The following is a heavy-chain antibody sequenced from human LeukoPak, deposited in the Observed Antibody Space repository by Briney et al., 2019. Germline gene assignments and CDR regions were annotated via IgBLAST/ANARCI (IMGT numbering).Heavy chain of an antibody. D-gene: IGHD6-13*01. CDR3: AKALYRDSSSWDFTYYNYGMDV. CDR2: ISYDGSNK. CDR1: GFTFSSYG. Sequence: GRSLRLSCAASGFTFSSYGMHWVRQAPGKGLEWVAVISYDGSNKYYADSVKGRFTISRDNSKNTLYLQMNSLRAEDTAVYYCAKALYRDSSSWDFTYYNYGMDVWGQGTTVTVSS. V-gene: IGHV3-30*18. J-gene: IGHJ6*02.